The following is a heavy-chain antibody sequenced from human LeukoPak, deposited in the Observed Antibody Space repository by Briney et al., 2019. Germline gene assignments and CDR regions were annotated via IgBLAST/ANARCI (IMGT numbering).Heavy chain of an antibody. V-gene: IGHV1-69*05. CDR3: VRDLGGATGFFED. Sequence: WVKVFRNASGGTFRSYVISWVRQAPGQGLERVGGIIPLFGTADCAQKFQGRVTITTDESTSTANMELGSLRSEDTAVYYCVRDLGGATGFFEDWGQGTLVTVSS. J-gene: IGHJ4*02. CDR2: IIPLFGTA. CDR1: GGTFRSYV. D-gene: IGHD3-16*01.